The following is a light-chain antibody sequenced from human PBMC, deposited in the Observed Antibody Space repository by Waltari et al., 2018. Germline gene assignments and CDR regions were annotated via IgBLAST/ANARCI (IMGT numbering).Light chain of an antibody. Sequence: QSALTQPRSVSGSPGQSVTISCTGTSSGVGGHNYVSWYQQHPGKAPKLMIYDVRKRPSGVPDRFSGSKSGNTASLTISGLQAEDEADYYCCSYGGTYVAFGGGTKLTVL. J-gene: IGLJ2*01. CDR2: DVR. CDR1: SSGVGGHNY. CDR3: CSYGGTYVA. V-gene: IGLV2-11*01.